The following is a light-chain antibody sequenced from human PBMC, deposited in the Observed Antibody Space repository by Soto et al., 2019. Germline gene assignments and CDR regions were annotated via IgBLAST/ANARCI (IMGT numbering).Light chain of an antibody. CDR2: DTP. CDR3: QQYAYWPET. J-gene: IGKJ1*01. Sequence: IVMTHSPATLAVSPWDGATLFLRASQSISANLAWYQQKPGQTPRLLIYDTPNRATGVPARFSGSGSGTDFTLAISSLQSEDFAVYYCQQYAYWPETFGQGTKVDIK. CDR1: QSISAN. V-gene: IGKV3D-15*01.